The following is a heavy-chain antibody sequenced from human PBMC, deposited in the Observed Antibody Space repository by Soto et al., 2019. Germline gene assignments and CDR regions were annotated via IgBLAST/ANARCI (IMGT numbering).Heavy chain of an antibody. D-gene: IGHD5-12*01. V-gene: IGHV3-23*01. CDR1: GFTFRSYV. CDR3: AKGGYTKLYGDFDF. Sequence: EVQLLESGGGLVQPGGSLRLSCAASGFTFRSYVMTWVRQAPGMGLEWVSLISGSGDSTYYADSVKGRFTISRDNSKNTVYLQMNSLRAEDTAAYYCAKGGYTKLYGDFDFCGQGALVTVSS. J-gene: IGHJ4*02. CDR2: ISGSGDST.